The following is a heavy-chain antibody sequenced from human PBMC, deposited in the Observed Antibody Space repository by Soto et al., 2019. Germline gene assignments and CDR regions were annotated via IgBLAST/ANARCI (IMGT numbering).Heavy chain of an antibody. CDR1: GGTFSSYS. D-gene: IGHD1-26*01. Sequence: QVQLVQSGAEVKKPGSSVKVSCKASGGTFSSYSINWVRQAPGQGLEWMGEIIPIFGTANYAQKFQGRVKITEDDSTSTAYMELSSLRSEDTAVYSCARDGGRHSGGIDYWGQGTLVTVSS. V-gene: IGHV1-69*01. CDR2: IIPIFGTA. CDR3: ARDGGRHSGGIDY. J-gene: IGHJ4*02.